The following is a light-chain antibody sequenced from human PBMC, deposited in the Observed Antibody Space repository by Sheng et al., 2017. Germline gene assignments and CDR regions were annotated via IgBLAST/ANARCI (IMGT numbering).Light chain of an antibody. J-gene: IGKJ2*01. CDR2: AAS. Sequence: DPFTISCRASQGISNYLAWYQQKPGRVPKLLIYAASTLQSGVPSRFSGSGSGTDFILTISSLQPEDVASYYCQKYNSAPYTFGHGTKLEIK. CDR1: QGISNY. CDR3: QKYNSAPYT. V-gene: IGKV1-27*01.